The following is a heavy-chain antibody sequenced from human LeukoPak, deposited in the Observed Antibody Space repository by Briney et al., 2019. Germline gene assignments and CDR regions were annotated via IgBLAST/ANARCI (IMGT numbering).Heavy chain of an antibody. V-gene: IGHV3-30*19. J-gene: IGHJ3*02. CDR1: GFTFSSYG. D-gene: IGHD3-3*01. Sequence: GGSLRLSCAASGFTFSSYGMHRVRQAPGKGLEWVAVMSNDGSIKKYANSVKGRFTISRDNSKNTLYLQMDSLRAEDTAVYYCARELTIFGVVIQRYDTFDIWGQGTMVTVSS. CDR2: MSNDGSIK. CDR3: ARELTIFGVVIQRYDTFDI.